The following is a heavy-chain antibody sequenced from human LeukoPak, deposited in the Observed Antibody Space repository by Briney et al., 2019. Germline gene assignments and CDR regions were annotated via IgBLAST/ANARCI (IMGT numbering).Heavy chain of an antibody. Sequence: PGGSLRLSCGASGFTFSDYYMNWIRQAPGKGLEWVSYISSSGSTIYYADSVKGRFTISRDNAKNSLYLQMNSLRAEDTAVSYCARDGFGEIPPGDAFDIWGQGTMVTVSS. D-gene: IGHD3-10*01. V-gene: IGHV3-11*01. J-gene: IGHJ3*02. CDR3: ARDGFGEIPPGDAFDI. CDR1: GFTFSDYY. CDR2: ISSSGSTI.